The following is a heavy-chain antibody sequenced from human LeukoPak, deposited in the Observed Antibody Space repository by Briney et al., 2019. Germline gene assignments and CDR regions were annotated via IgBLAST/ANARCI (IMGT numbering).Heavy chain of an antibody. J-gene: IGHJ4*02. Sequence: SETLSLTCAAYGGSFSGYYWSWIRQPPGKGLEWIGEINHSGSTNYNPSLKSRVTISVDTSKNQFSLKLSSVTAADTAVYYCARMVGAAVDYWGQGTLVTVSS. CDR2: INHSGST. CDR1: GGSFSGYY. CDR3: ARMVGAAVDY. D-gene: IGHD2-15*01. V-gene: IGHV4-34*01.